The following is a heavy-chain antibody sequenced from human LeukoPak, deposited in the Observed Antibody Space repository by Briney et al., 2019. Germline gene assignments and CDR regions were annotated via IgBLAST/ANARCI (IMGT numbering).Heavy chain of an antibody. D-gene: IGHD1/OR15-1a*01. CDR1: GFTFSRYW. Sequence: PGGSLRLSCAASGFTFSRYWMTWVRQAPGKGLEWVANIKEDGSENSYVESVKGRFTISRDNAKNSLYLQLNSLRAEDTAVYFCARQQYSDYWGQGTLVTVSS. J-gene: IGHJ4*02. V-gene: IGHV3-7*01. CDR3: ARQQYSDY. CDR2: IKEDGSEN.